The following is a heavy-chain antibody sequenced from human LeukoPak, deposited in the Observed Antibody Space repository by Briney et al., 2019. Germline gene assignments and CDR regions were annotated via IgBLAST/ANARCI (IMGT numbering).Heavy chain of an antibody. CDR3: ARGGRDRIDLDS. V-gene: IGHV3-21*01. CDR1: GFTFSSYA. D-gene: IGHD2-21*01. J-gene: IGHJ4*02. Sequence: PGGSLRLSCAASGFTFSSYAMHWVRQAPGKGLEWVSSITKSGNYINYADSVKGRFIISRDNANNSLYLQMHSLRVEDTAMYYCARGGRDRIDLDSWGQGTLVTVSS. CDR2: ITKSGNYI.